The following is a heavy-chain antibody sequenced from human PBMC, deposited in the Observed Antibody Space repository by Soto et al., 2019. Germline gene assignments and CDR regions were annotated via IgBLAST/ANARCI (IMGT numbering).Heavy chain of an antibody. Sequence: EVQLVESGGGLVKPGGSLRLSCAASGFSFSSYSMNWVRQAPGKGLEWVSSISSSSSYIYYADSVKGRFTISRDNAKNSMYLQINSRRAEDTAVYYCARGYSSGLRTDAFDIWGQGTMVTVSS. CDR3: ARGYSSGLRTDAFDI. D-gene: IGHD6-19*01. V-gene: IGHV3-21*01. J-gene: IGHJ3*02. CDR1: GFSFSSYS. CDR2: ISSSSSYI.